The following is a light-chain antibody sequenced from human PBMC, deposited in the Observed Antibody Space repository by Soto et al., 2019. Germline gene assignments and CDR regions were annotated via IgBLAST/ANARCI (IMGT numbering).Light chain of an antibody. J-gene: IGKJ2*01. Sequence: EIVLTQSPGTLSLSPGETATLSCRASQSVSSSYLAWYQMKPGQAPRLLIDGASSRATGIPGRFSGSGSGTEFTLTISSLEPEDFAVYYCQQYGGSPLYTFGQGTKVEIK. V-gene: IGKV3-20*01. CDR1: QSVSSSY. CDR2: GAS. CDR3: QQYGGSPLYT.